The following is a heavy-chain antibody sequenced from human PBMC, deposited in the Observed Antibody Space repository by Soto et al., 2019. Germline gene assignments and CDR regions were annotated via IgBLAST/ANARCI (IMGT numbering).Heavy chain of an antibody. Sequence: QVQLQESGPGLVKPSQTLSLTCTVSGGSISSGGYYWSWIRQHPGKGLEWIGYIYYSGSTYYNPSLKSRVTISVDTSKDQFSLKLSAVTAADTAVYYCAVSRDGYSMDVWGQGTTVTVSS. J-gene: IGHJ6*02. CDR2: IYYSGST. D-gene: IGHD2-2*01. CDR1: GGSISSGGYY. V-gene: IGHV4-31*03. CDR3: AVSRDGYSMDV.